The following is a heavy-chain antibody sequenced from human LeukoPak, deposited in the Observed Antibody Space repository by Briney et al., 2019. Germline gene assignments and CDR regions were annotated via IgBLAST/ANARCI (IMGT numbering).Heavy chain of an antibody. V-gene: IGHV4-59*01. CDR2: IYYSGST. J-gene: IGHJ3*02. CDR3: ARRRGFDI. CDR1: GGSISNYY. Sequence: PSETLSLTCTVSGGSISNYYWSWIRQPPGKGLEWIGYIYYSGSTNYNPSLKSRVTISVDTSKNQFSLKLSSVTAADTAVYYCARRRGFDIWGQGTMVTVSS. D-gene: IGHD3-10*01.